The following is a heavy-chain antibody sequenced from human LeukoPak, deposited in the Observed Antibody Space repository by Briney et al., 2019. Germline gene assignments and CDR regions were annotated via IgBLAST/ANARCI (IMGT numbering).Heavy chain of an antibody. Sequence: SETLSLTRTVSGYSISCGYYWGWLRQPPGKGLEWIGSIYHSGSTYYNPSLKSRVTISVDTSKNQFSLKLSFVTAADTAVYYCAREGSTSWTLEGWFDPWGQGTLVTVSS. V-gene: IGHV4-38-2*02. CDR2: IYHSGST. D-gene: IGHD2-2*01. J-gene: IGHJ5*02. CDR3: AREGSTSWTLEGWFDP. CDR1: GYSISCGYY.